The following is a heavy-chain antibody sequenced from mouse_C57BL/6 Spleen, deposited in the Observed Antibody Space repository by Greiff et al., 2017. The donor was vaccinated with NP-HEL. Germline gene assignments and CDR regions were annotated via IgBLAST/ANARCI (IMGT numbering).Heavy chain of an antibody. V-gene: IGHV1-43*01. J-gene: IGHJ1*03. Sequence: VQLQQSGPELVKPGASVKISCKASGYSFTGYYMHWVKQSSEKSLEWIGEINPSTGGTSYNQKFKGKATLTVDKSSSTAYMQLKSLTSEDSAVYYCARGADVWGTGTTVTVSS. CDR1: GYSFTGYY. CDR2: INPSTGGT. CDR3: ARGADV.